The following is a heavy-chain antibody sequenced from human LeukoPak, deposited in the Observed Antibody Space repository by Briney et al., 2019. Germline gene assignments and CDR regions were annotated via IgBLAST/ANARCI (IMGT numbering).Heavy chain of an antibody. V-gene: IGHV4-61*02. CDR2: IYTSGSI. CDR3: ARHTLSFYYDSSGYVDH. J-gene: IGHJ4*02. D-gene: IGHD3-22*01. Sequence: PSQTLSLTCTVSGDSIISGNYYWSWIRQPAGKGLEWIGRIYTSGSINYNHSLKSRVTISVDMSKNQFSLKLSSVTAADTAVYYCARHTLSFYYDSSGYVDHWGQGTLVTVSS. CDR1: GDSIISGNYY.